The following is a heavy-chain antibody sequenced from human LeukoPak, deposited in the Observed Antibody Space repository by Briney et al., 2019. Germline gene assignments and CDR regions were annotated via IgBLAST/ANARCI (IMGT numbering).Heavy chain of an antibody. CDR3: ATGPFRSGWHAEYFQH. Sequence: SETLSLTCTVSGGSITSYYWSWIRQPPGKGLEWIGYIYYSGSTNYNPSLKSRVTISVDTSKNQFSLKLSSVTAADTAVYYCATGPFRSGWHAEYFQHWGQGTLVTVSS. CDR2: IYYSGST. CDR1: GGSITSYY. J-gene: IGHJ1*01. V-gene: IGHV4-59*01. D-gene: IGHD6-19*01.